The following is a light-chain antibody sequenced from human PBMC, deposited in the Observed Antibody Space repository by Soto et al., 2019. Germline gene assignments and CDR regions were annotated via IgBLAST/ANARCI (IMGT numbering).Light chain of an antibody. CDR1: SGHSSYA. J-gene: IGLJ2*01. CDR3: QTWDSNTSAV. Sequence: QLVLTQSPSASASLGASVKLTCTLSSGHSSYAIAWHQQQPEKGPRYLMKLNSDGSHNKGDGVPDRFSGSSSGAERYLTISGLQSEDEADYYCQTWDSNTSAVFGGGTKLTVL. V-gene: IGLV4-69*01. CDR2: LNSDGSH.